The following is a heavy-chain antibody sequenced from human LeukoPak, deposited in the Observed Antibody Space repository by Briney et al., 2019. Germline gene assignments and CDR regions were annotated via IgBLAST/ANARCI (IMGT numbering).Heavy chain of an antibody. V-gene: IGHV3-21*01. CDR1: GFTFSSYS. D-gene: IGHD6-19*01. CDR2: ISSSSSYI. CDR3: ARGIAVAGTRDAFDI. J-gene: IGHJ3*02. Sequence: GGPLRLSCAASGFTFSSYSMNWVRQAPGKGLEWVSSISSSSSYIYYADSVKGRFTISRDNAKNSLYLQMNSLRAEDTAVYYCARGIAVAGTRDAFDIWGQGTMVTVSS.